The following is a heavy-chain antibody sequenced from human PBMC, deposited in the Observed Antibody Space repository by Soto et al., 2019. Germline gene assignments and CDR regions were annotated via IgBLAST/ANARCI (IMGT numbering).Heavy chain of an antibody. Sequence: QVQLVESRGGVVQPGRSLRLSCAASGFTFSSYGMHWVRQAPGKGLEWVAVIWYDGSNKYYADSVKGRFTISRDNSKNTLYLQMNSLRAEDTAVYYCARDRGGYCSGGSCYELYYWGQGTLVTVSS. CDR2: IWYDGSNK. CDR1: GFTFSSYG. CDR3: ARDRGGYCSGGSCYELYY. J-gene: IGHJ4*02. D-gene: IGHD2-15*01. V-gene: IGHV3-33*01.